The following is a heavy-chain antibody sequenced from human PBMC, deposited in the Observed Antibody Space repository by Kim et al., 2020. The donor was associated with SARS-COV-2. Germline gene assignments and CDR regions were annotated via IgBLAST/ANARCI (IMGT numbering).Heavy chain of an antibody. J-gene: IGHJ6*02. V-gene: IGHV3-48*01. CDR2: ISSSSSTI. CDR3: ARGELLGGYYYGMDV. D-gene: IGHD1-26*01. CDR1: GFTFSSYS. Sequence: GGSLRLSCAASGFTFSSYSMNWVRQAPGKGLEWVSYISSSSSTIYYADSVKGRFTISRDNAKNSLYLQMNSLRAEDTAVYYCARGELLGGYYYGMDVWGQGTTVTVSS.